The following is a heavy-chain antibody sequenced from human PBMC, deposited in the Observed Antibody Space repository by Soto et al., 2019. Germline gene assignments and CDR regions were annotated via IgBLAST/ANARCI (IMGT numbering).Heavy chain of an antibody. J-gene: IGHJ4*02. Sequence: EVQLVESGGGLVQPGGSLKLSCAASGFTFSGSAMHWVRQASGKGLEWVGRIRSKANSYATAYAASVKGRFTISSDDSTNRAYLQMNRLKTEDTAVYSCTGPSGGNSCCSDWGRGTLVTVSS. CDR2: IRSKANSYAT. CDR3: TGPSGGNSCCSD. V-gene: IGHV3-73*01. CDR1: GFTFSGSA. D-gene: IGHD2-21*02.